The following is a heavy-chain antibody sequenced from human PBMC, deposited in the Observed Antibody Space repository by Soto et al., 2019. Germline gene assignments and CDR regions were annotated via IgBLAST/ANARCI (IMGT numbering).Heavy chain of an antibody. D-gene: IGHD6-6*01. CDR2: FYYPGNT. CDR3: ASATSEAARRARYYFGY. J-gene: IGHJ4*02. CDR1: GGSIHSYY. Sequence: NPSETLSLTCTISGGSIHSYYWTWIRQPPGKGLEWIGFFYYPGNTKYNSSRKSRVTISIDTSMNQFSLSLNSVTAADTAVYYFASATSEAARRARYYFGYWGRGSLVTVSS. V-gene: IGHV4-59*13.